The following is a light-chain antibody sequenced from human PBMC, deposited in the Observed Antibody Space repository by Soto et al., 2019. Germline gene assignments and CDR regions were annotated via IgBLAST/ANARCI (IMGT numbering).Light chain of an antibody. V-gene: IGLV2-14*01. CDR3: RSYTSSSTLV. J-gene: IGLJ1*01. CDR2: DVS. CDR1: SSDVGAYNY. Sequence: QSALTQPASVSGSPGQSITISCTGTSSDVGAYNYVSWYQQHPGKAPKLMICDVSNRPSGVSNRFSGSKSGNTASLTISGRQAEDAAYYYCRSYTSSSTLVFGTGTKVTVL.